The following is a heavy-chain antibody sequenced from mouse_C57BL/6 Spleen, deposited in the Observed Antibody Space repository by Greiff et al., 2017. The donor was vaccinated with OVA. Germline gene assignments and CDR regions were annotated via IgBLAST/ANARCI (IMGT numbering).Heavy chain of an antibody. Sequence: DVKVEESGEGLVKPGGSLKLSCAASGFTFSSYAMSWVRQTPEKRLEWVAYISSGGDYIYYADTVKGRFTISRDNARNTLYLQMSSLKSEDTAMYYCTRGYFYDYDAWFAYWGQGTLVTVSA. J-gene: IGHJ3*01. CDR2: ISSGGDYI. CDR1: GFTFSSYA. D-gene: IGHD2-4*01. V-gene: IGHV5-9-1*02. CDR3: TRGYFYDYDAWFAY.